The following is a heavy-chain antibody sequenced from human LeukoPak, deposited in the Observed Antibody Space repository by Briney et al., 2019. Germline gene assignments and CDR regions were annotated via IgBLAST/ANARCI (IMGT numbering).Heavy chain of an antibody. D-gene: IGHD3-10*01. CDR1: GFSFGNAW. CDR2: IKSRSAGGTT. V-gene: IGHV3-15*01. J-gene: IGHJ4*02. Sequence: PGGSLRLSCVASGFSFGNAWMSWVRQAPGKGLEWVGRIKSRSAGGTTDYAAPVKGRFTISRDDSKNTLYVQMNSLKTEDTAVYYRTTAPQYYGSGVDYWGQGTLVTVSS. CDR3: TTAPQYYGSGVDY.